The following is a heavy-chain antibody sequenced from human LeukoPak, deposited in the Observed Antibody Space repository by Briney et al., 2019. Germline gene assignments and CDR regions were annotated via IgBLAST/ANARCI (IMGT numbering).Heavy chain of an antibody. Sequence: GGSLRLSCAASGFTFSSYVMHWVRQAPGKGLEWVAFIRYDGSNKYYADSVKGRFTISRDNSKNTLYLQMNSLRAEDTAVYYCASNGDYNYYYYMDVWGKGTTVTISS. V-gene: IGHV3-30*02. CDR2: IRYDGSNK. J-gene: IGHJ6*03. CDR3: ASNGDYNYYYYMDV. CDR1: GFTFSSYV. D-gene: IGHD4-17*01.